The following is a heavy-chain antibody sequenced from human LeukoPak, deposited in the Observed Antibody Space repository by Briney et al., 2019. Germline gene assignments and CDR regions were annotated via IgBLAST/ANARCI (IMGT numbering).Heavy chain of an antibody. V-gene: IGHV1-69*05. J-gene: IGHJ4*02. CDR1: GGTFSSYA. CDR3: AREPLGYGDYQYFDY. D-gene: IGHD4-17*01. CDR2: IIPIFGTA. Sequence: SVKVSCKASGGTFSSYAISWVRQAPGQGLEWMGGIIPIFGTANYAQKFQGRVTITTDESTSTAYMELSSLRSEDTAVYYCAREPLGYGDYQYFDYWGQGTLVTVSS.